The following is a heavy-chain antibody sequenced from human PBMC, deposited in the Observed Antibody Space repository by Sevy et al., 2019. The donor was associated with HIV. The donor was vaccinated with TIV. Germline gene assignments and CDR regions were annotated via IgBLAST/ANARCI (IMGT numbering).Heavy chain of an antibody. CDR1: GFTFSSSA. Sequence: GGSLRLSCVASGFTFSSSAMSWVRQAPGEGLEWVSTISGSGDSTYFADSVKGRFTISRDNSKNTLYLQMDSLRAEGTAVYYCAKGPDYGDYVGWIDPWGQGTLVIVSS. CDR3: AKGPDYGDYVGWIDP. CDR2: ISGSGDST. D-gene: IGHD4-17*01. V-gene: IGHV3-23*01. J-gene: IGHJ5*02.